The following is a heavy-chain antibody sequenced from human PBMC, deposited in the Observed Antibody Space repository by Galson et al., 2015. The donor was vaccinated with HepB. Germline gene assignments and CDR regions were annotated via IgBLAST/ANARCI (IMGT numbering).Heavy chain of an antibody. CDR1: GFTFSSYA. D-gene: IGHD6-19*01. V-gene: IGHV3-30-3*01. Sequence: SLRLSCAASGFTFSSYAMHWVRQAPGKGLEWVAVISYDGNKKYYADSVKGRFTISRDKSKNTLYLQMNSLKTEDTAVYYCARGNFIAVAATRWDDYWGQGTLVTVSS. CDR3: ARGNFIAVAATRWDDY. CDR2: ISYDGNKK. J-gene: IGHJ4*02.